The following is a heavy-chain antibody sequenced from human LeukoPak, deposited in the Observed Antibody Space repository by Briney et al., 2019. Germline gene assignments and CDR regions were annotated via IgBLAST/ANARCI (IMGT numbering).Heavy chain of an antibody. J-gene: IGHJ6*03. Sequence: GGSLRLSCAASGFTFSSYAVHWVRQAPGMGLEYVSAITSDGGRTYYANSVKGRFTISRDNSKNTLYLQMGSLRAEDMAVYYCARSRGLDVHYYYYMDVWGKGTTVTVSS. CDR2: ITSDGGRT. CDR3: ARSRGLDVHYYYYMDV. CDR1: GFTFSSYA. V-gene: IGHV3-64*01. D-gene: IGHD3-10*01.